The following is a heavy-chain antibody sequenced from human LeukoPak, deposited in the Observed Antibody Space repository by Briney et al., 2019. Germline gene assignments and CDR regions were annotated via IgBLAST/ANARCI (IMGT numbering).Heavy chain of an antibody. V-gene: IGHV4-31*03. J-gene: IGHJ4*02. D-gene: IGHD4-17*01. CDR1: GGSIRSGGYY. CDR3: ARGPTVTTEDY. CDR2: IYYSGST. Sequence: SETLSLTCTVSGGSIRSGGYYWSWIRQHPGKGLEWIGYIYYSGSTYYNPSLKSRVTISVDTSKNQFSLKLSSVTAADTAVYYCARGPTVTTEDYWGQGTLVTVSS.